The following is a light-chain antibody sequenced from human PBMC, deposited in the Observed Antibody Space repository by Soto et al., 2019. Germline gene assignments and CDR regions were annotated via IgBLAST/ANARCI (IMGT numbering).Light chain of an antibody. Sequence: DIVMTQSPLSLPVTPGEPASISCRSSQSLLHSNGYNYLDWYLQKPGQSPQLLIYEASSRASGIPDRFSGSGSGKDFTLTISKVEPEDVAVYYCQQYFNSPYMYTFGQGTVLEI. CDR2: EAS. V-gene: IGKV2-28*01. J-gene: IGKJ2*01. CDR3: QQYFNSPYMYT. CDR1: QSLLHSNGYNY.